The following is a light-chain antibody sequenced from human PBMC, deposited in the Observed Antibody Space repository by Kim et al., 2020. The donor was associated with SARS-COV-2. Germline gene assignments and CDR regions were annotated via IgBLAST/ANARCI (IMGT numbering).Light chain of an antibody. V-gene: IGLV3-21*04. CDR2: CDS. CDR1: DMGSKS. CDR3: QVWDSSSDHWV. Sequence: APGKPGQITGGGSDMGSKSVHWYQQKPGQAPVLVIYCDSDRPSGIPERFSGANSGNTAALTISRVEAGDEADYYCQVWDSSSDHWVFGGGTQLTVL. J-gene: IGLJ3*02.